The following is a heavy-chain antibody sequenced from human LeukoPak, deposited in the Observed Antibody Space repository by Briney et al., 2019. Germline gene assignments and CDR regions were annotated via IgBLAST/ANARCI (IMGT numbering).Heavy chain of an antibody. D-gene: IGHD2-8*01. V-gene: IGHV3-11*06. Sequence: GGSLRLSCAASGFTFSDYYMSWIRQAPGKGLEWVSYISSSSSYTNYADSVKGRFTISRDNAKNSLYLQMNSLRAEDTAVYYCARDLGYCTNGVCYAYHFDYWGQGTLVTVSS. CDR2: ISSSSSYT. CDR3: ARDLGYCTNGVCYAYHFDY. CDR1: GFTFSDYY. J-gene: IGHJ4*02.